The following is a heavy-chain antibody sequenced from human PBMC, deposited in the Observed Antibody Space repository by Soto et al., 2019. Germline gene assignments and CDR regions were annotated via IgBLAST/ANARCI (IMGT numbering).Heavy chain of an antibody. Sequence: EVQLVESGGGMVQPGGSLRVSCAASGFTLSSYSMHWVRQAPGKGLEWVSYISGSGGTIYYADSVKGRFTISRDNAKNSLSVQMNSLRDEDTAVYFCARETGVRSSGLSYYFDFWGQGTRVTVSS. CDR2: ISGSGGTI. D-gene: IGHD6-19*01. V-gene: IGHV3-48*02. CDR3: ARETGVRSSGLSYYFDF. J-gene: IGHJ4*02. CDR1: GFTLSSYS.